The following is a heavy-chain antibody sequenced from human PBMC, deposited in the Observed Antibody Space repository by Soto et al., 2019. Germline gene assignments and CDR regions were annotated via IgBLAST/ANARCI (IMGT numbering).Heavy chain of an antibody. J-gene: IGHJ5*02. CDR2: IIPIFGTA. V-gene: IGHV1-69*01. CDR3: AFDFWSGYYTPRKFDP. CDR1: GGTFSSYA. Sequence: QVQLVQSGAEVKKPGSSVKVSCKASGGTFSSYAISWVRQAPGQGLEWMGGIIPIFGTANYAQKFQGRVTITADESTSTAYMELSSLRSKDTAVYYCAFDFWSGYYTPRKFDPWGQGTLVTVSS. D-gene: IGHD3-3*01.